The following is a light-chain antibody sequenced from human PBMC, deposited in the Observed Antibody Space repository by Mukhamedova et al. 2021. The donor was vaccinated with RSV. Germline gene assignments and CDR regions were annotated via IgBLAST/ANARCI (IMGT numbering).Light chain of an antibody. CDR2: DAS. J-gene: IGKJ4*01. V-gene: IGKV1-5*01. Sequence: WYQRRVHGKAPKVLIFDASSLKTGVPSRFSGSGSGTEFTLTITSLQPDDFVTYYCQQFGDFATFGGGTKVEVK. CDR3: QQFGDFAT.